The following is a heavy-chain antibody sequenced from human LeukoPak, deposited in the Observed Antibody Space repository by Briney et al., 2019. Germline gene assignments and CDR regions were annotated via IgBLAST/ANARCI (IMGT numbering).Heavy chain of an antibody. D-gene: IGHD6-13*01. CDR2: IYPGDSDT. Sequence: GESLKISCQGSGYSFTSYWIGWVRQMPGKGPEWMGIIYPGDSDTRYSPSFQGQVTISADKSISTAYLQWSSLKASDTAMYYCARTSSSWDHTFDYWGQGTLVTVSS. J-gene: IGHJ4*02. CDR1: GYSFTSYW. V-gene: IGHV5-51*01. CDR3: ARTSSSWDHTFDY.